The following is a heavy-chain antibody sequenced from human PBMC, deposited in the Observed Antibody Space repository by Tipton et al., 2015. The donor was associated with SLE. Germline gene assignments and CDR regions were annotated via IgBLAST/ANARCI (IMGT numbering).Heavy chain of an antibody. J-gene: IGHJ3*02. CDR3: ATFRDMVQGVIGAFNI. V-gene: IGHV4-4*07. D-gene: IGHD3-10*01. CDR2: ICCGGST. CDR1: GGSITNYY. Sequence: TLSLTCTVSGGSITNYYWGWVRQPAGKGLEWIGRICCGGSTKYNPSLDSRVSLSVDASKDQFSLKLTSVTAADTAVYYCATFRDMVQGVIGAFNIWGQGTMVTVSS.